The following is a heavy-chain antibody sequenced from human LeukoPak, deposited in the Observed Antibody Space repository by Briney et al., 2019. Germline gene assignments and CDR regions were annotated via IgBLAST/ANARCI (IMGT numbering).Heavy chain of an antibody. V-gene: IGHV4-59*01. D-gene: IGHD6-19*01. Sequence: SETLSLTCTVSGASISSYYWSWIRQPPGKGLEWIGYIYYSGSTNYNPSLKSRVTISVDTSKNQFSLKLSSVTAADTAVYYCARTDRYSSGWHFDYWGQGTLVTVSS. CDR2: IYYSGST. CDR3: ARTDRYSSGWHFDY. J-gene: IGHJ4*02. CDR1: GASISSYY.